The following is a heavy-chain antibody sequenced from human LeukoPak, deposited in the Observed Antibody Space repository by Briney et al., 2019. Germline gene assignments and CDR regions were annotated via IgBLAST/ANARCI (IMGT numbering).Heavy chain of an antibody. V-gene: IGHV4-59*05. J-gene: IGHJ3*02. D-gene: IGHD3/OR15-3a*01. CDR2: IYYTGSSNY. CDR3: ARRTVFDI. Sequence: SETLSLTCTVSGASISSFYWSWIRQPPGKGLEWIGYIYYTGSSNYTGSSNYNPSLKSRVTISVDTSKNQFSLKLSSVTAADTAVYYCARRTVFDIWGQGTMVTVSS. CDR1: GASISSFY.